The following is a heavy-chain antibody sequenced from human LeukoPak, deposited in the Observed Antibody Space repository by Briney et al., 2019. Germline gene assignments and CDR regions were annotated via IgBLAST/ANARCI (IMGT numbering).Heavy chain of an antibody. CDR1: GGSISSYY. D-gene: IGHD2-15*01. Sequence: PSETLSLTCTVSGGSISSYYWSWIRQPPGKGLEWIGYIFYSGSTNYNPSLKSRVTISVDTSKNQFSLKLSSVTAADTAVYYCARVAAKTVDYWGQGTLVTVSS. CDR3: ARVAAKTVDY. J-gene: IGHJ4*02. V-gene: IGHV4-59*12. CDR2: IFYSGST.